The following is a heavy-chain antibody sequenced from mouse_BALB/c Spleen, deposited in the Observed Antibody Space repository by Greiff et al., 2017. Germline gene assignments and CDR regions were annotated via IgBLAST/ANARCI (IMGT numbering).Heavy chain of an antibody. J-gene: IGHJ3*01. V-gene: IGHV5-9-3*01. CDR3: ARDQLAY. Sequence: EVKLVESGGGLVKPGGSLKLSCAASGFTFSSYAMSWVRQTPEKRLEWVATISSGGSYTYYPDSVKGRFTISRDNAKNTLYLQMSSLRSEDTAMYYCARDQLAYWGQGTLVTVSA. CDR1: GFTFSSYA. CDR2: ISSGGSYT.